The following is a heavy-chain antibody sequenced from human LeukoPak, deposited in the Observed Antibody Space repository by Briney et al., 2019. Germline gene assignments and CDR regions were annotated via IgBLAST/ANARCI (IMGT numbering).Heavy chain of an antibody. J-gene: IGHJ2*01. CDR1: GFTFDDYA. D-gene: IGHD1-1*01. CDR2: ISWNSGSI. Sequence: GGSLRLSCAASGFTFDDYAMPWVRQAPGKGLEWVSGISWNSGSIGYADSVKRRFTISRDNAKNSLYLQMNSLRAEDTALYYCAKSPTTTIYWYFDLWGRGTLVTVSS. CDR3: AKSPTTTIYWYFDL. V-gene: IGHV3-9*01.